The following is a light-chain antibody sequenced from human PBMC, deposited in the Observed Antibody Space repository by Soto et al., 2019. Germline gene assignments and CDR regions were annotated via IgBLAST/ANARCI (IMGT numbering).Light chain of an antibody. CDR2: DAS. CDR3: QQYGNLWT. Sequence: EIVLTQSPGTLSLSPGESATLSCRASQSVYSSYLAWYQQKPGQAPILLIYDASIRATGIPDRFSGSGSGTDFPLTISRLEPEDFAVYYCQQYGNLWTFGQGTKLEI. J-gene: IGKJ2*02. V-gene: IGKV3-20*01. CDR1: QSVYSSY.